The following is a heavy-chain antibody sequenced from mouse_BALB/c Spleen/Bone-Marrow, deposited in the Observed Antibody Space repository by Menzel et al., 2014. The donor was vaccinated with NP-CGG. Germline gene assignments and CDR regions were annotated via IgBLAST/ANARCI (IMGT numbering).Heavy chain of an antibody. V-gene: IGHV1-9*01. CDR2: ILPGRGST. D-gene: IGHD1-1*01. J-gene: IGHJ4*01. CDR3: ARWDTTAMDY. CDR1: GYTFSSYW. Sequence: QVRLQQPGAELMKPGASVKISCEATGYTFSSYWIEWVKQRPGHGLEWIGEILPGRGSTNYNEKFKGKATFTSDTSSNTAYMQLSSLTSEDSAVYYCARWDTTAMDYWGQGTSVTVSS.